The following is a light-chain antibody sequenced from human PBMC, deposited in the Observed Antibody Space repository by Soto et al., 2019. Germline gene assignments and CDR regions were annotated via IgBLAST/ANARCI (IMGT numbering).Light chain of an antibody. J-gene: IGLJ3*02. CDR1: SGHSSYA. V-gene: IGLV4-69*01. CDR3: QVWGAYAQSV. Sequence: QLVLTQSPSASASLGASVKVTCTLSSGHSSYAIAWHQQQPQKGPRFLMKLNSDGSHVKGDGIPDRFSGSISGAERYLIVSSVQSDDEGDYYCQVWGAYAQSVFGGGTKVTVL. CDR2: LNSDGSH.